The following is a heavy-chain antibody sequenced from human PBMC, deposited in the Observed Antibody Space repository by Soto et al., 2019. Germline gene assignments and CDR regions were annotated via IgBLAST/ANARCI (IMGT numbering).Heavy chain of an antibody. D-gene: IGHD3-22*01. V-gene: IGHV1-2*04. J-gene: IGHJ6*02. Sequence: ASVKVSCKASGYTFTGYYMHWVRQAPGQGLEWMGWINPNSGGTNYAQKFQGWVTMTRDTSISTAYMELSRLRSDDTAVYYCARGYYDSSGSPTPKQQSMDVWGQGTTVTVS. CDR1: GYTFTGYY. CDR2: INPNSGGT. CDR3: ARGYYDSSGSPTPKQQSMDV.